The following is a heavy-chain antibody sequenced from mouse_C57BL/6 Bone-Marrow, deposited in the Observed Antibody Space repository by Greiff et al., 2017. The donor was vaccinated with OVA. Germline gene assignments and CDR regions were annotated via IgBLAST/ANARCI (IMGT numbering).Heavy chain of an antibody. V-gene: IGHV1-52*01. Sequence: QVQLQQPGAELVRPGSSVKLSCKASGYTFTSYWMHWVKQRPIQGLEWIGNIDPSDSVTHYNQKFKDKATVTVDKSSSTAYMQLSSLTSEDSAVYYCASSDSSGYIYWGRGTTLTVSS. CDR2: IDPSDSVT. CDR1: GYTFTSYW. D-gene: IGHD3-2*02. J-gene: IGHJ2*01. CDR3: ASSDSSGYIY.